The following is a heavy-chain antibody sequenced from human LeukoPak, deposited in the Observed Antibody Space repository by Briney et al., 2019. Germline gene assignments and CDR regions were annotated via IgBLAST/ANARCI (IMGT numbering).Heavy chain of an antibody. CDR3: TTVHIVVVTAIPTKYDY. J-gene: IGHJ4*02. Sequence: GGSLRLSCAASGFTFSSYAMSWVRQAPGKGLEWVSGISGSGDNTYYADSVKGRFTISRDNSKNTLYLQMNSLKTEDTAVYYCTTVHIVVVTAIPTKYDYWGQGTLVTVSS. CDR2: ISGSGDNT. CDR1: GFTFSSYA. D-gene: IGHD2-21*02. V-gene: IGHV3-23*01.